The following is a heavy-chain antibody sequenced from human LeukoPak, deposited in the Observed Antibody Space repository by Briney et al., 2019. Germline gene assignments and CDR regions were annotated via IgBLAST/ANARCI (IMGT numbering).Heavy chain of an antibody. D-gene: IGHD1-7*01. J-gene: IGHJ6*03. CDR1: XFTXXXXY. Sequence: RLSXXXXXFTXXXXYMXXXXXXRXXXLEXVSYISSSGSTIYYANSVKGRFTISRDNSKNTLYLQMNSLRAEDTAVYYCANQLRSYYYYYMDVWGKGTTVTVSS. V-gene: IGHV3-11*01. CDR3: ANQLRSYYYYYMDV. CDR2: ISSSGSTI.